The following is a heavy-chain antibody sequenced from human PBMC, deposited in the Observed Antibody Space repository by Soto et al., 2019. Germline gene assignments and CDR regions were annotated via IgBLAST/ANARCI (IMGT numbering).Heavy chain of an antibody. V-gene: IGHV3-30*04. CDR3: AKDTIFGVVITDDALDI. CDR2: ITYGGRKK. J-gene: IGHJ3*02. CDR1: GFTFSTYA. Sequence: GGSLILSCAASGFTFSTYAFHWVRQAPGKGLEWLSAITYGGRKKYYAGYVKVGFTISRDNSKNTLYLQMNSLRAEDTDVYYCAKDTIFGVVITDDALDIWGQGTMVTVSS. D-gene: IGHD3-3*01.